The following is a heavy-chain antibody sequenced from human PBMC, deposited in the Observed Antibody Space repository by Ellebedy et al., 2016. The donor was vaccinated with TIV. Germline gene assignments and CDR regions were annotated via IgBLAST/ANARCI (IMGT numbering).Heavy chain of an antibody. CDR3: ARADIAAAAYNWFDP. Sequence: SETLSLTCTVSGGSISGHYWTWIRQHPGKGLEWIGYIYYSGSTNYNPSLKSRVTISVDTSKNQFSLKLSSVTAADTAVYYCARADIAAAAYNWFDPWGQGTLVTVSS. J-gene: IGHJ5*02. CDR2: IYYSGST. V-gene: IGHV4-59*11. CDR1: GGSISGHY. D-gene: IGHD6-6*01.